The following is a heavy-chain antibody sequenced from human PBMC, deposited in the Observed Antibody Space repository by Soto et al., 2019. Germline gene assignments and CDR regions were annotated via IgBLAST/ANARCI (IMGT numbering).Heavy chain of an antibody. CDR1: GGSINSGNNY. V-gene: IGHV4-39*01. CDR2: VYYSGGT. Sequence: SVTMSLTCPVAGGSINSGNNYWVWIRQSPSKGLEWIGSVYYSGGTNQNPSLSSRVSIYIDTAKNQLSLKLRSVTAADTAVYYCARQFRSYSSGYHWFDPWGQGALVTVSS. D-gene: IGHD3-22*01. J-gene: IGHJ5*02. CDR3: ARQFRSYSSGYHWFDP.